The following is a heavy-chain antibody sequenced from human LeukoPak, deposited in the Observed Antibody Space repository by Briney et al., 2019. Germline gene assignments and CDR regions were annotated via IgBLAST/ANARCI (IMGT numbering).Heavy chain of an antibody. V-gene: IGHV3-23*01. D-gene: IGHD3-10*01. CDR2: ISASGDVT. J-gene: IGHJ6*02. Sequence: PGGSLRLSCAASRFSFSTYPMGWVRRAPGKGLEWVSGISASGDVTFHADPVKGRFTISRDNSRNTLYLQMNSLRAEDTAVYYCARALWGYYYYYVMDVWGQGTTVTVSS. CDR1: RFSFSTYP. CDR3: ARALWGYYYYYVMDV.